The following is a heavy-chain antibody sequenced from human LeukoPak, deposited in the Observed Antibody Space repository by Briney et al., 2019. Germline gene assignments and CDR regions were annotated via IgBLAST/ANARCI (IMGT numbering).Heavy chain of an antibody. CDR1: GGSISSYY. D-gene: IGHD3-22*01. CDR3: ARGGTMIHAFDI. V-gene: IGHV4-59*01. J-gene: IGHJ3*02. Sequence: SETLSLTCTVSGGSISSYYWSWIRQSPGKGLEWIGYIYYSGSTNYNPSLKSRVTISVDTSKNQFSLKLSSVTAADTAVYYCARGGTMIHAFDIWGQGTMVTVSS. CDR2: IYYSGST.